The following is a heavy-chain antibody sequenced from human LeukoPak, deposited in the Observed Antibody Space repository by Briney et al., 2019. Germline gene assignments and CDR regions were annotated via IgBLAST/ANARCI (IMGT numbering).Heavy chain of an antibody. J-gene: IGHJ4*02. V-gene: IGHV1-8*03. CDR2: MNPNSGNT. CDR1: GYTFTSYD. Sequence: GASVKVSCKASGYTFTSYDINWVRQATGQGLEWMGWMNPNSGNTGYAQKFQGRVTITRNTSISTAYMELSSLRSEDTAVYYCAISYYYDSSGLDYWGQGTLVTVSS. D-gene: IGHD3-22*01. CDR3: AISYYYDSSGLDY.